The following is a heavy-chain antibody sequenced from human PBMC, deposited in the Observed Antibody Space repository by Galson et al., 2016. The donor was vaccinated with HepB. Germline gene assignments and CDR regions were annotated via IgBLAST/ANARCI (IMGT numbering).Heavy chain of an antibody. Sequence: SLRLSCAASGLTFSNYGMHWVRQAPGKGLQWVAVISYDGSNKYYADSVKGRFTISRDNSKNTLYLQMNSLRAEDTAVYYCAKDRSYYGSGRNIRLDYWGQGALVTVSS. CDR2: ISYDGSNK. CDR1: GLTFSNYG. D-gene: IGHD3-10*01. CDR3: AKDRSYYGSGRNIRLDY. J-gene: IGHJ4*02. V-gene: IGHV3-30*18.